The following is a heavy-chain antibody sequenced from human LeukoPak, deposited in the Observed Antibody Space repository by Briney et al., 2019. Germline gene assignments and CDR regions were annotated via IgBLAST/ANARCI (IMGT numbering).Heavy chain of an antibody. CDR1: GFTFSSYG. V-gene: IGHV3-30*18. J-gene: IGHJ4*02. CDR2: ISYDGSNK. D-gene: IGHD6-6*01. Sequence: GGSLRLSCAASGFTFSSYGMHWVRQAPGKGLEWVAVISYDGSNKYYADSVKGRFTISRDNSKNTLYLQMNSLRAEDTAVYYCAKEGSIWGQGTLVTVSS. CDR3: AKEGSI.